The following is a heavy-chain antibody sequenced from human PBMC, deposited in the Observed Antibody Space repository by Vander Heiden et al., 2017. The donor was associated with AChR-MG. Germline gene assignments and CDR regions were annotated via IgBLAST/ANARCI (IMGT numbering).Heavy chain of an antibody. CDR2: IYYRGST. D-gene: IGHD4-17*01. CDR1: GGSISSYY. Sequence: QVQLQESGPGLVKPSETLSLTCTVSGGSISSYYWSWIRQPPGKGLEWIGYIYYRGSTNYNPSLKSRVTISVDTSKNQFSLKLSSVTAADTAVYYCARGTTVVTPVDYWGQGTLVTVSS. CDR3: ARGTTVVTPVDY. J-gene: IGHJ4*02. V-gene: IGHV4-59*01.